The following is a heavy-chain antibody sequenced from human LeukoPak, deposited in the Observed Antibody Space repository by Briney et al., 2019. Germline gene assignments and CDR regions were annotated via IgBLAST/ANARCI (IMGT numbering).Heavy chain of an antibody. D-gene: IGHD2-21*02. CDR3: ARAHVTGVDAFDV. CDR1: GGSITSSSYY. J-gene: IGHJ3*01. Sequence: PSETLSLTCTVSGGSITSSSYYWGWIRQPPGKGLEWIGTIYYSGSTYYNPSLKSRVTISVDTSNDQFSLKLSSVTAADTAVYYCARAHVTGVDAFDVWGRGAMVTVSS. V-gene: IGHV4-39*01. CDR2: IYYSGST.